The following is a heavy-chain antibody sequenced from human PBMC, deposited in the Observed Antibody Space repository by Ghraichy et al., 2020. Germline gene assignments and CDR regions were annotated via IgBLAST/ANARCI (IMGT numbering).Heavy chain of an antibody. V-gene: IGHV3-30*04. CDR3: ATSPGYSYGYYLKLDY. Sequence: GGSLRLSCAASGFTFSSYAMHWVRQAPGKGLEWVAVISYDGSNKYYADSVKGRFTISRDNSKNTLYLQMNSLRAEDTAVYYCATSPGYSYGYYLKLDYWGQGTLVTVSS. J-gene: IGHJ4*02. CDR1: GFTFSSYA. CDR2: ISYDGSNK. D-gene: IGHD5-18*01.